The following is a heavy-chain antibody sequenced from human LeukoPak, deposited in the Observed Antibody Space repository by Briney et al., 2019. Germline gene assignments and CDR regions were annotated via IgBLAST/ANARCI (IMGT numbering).Heavy chain of an antibody. CDR3: ARYIAARLYFDY. J-gene: IGHJ4*02. CDR2: IGGSSSSL. V-gene: IGHV3-21*01. Sequence: GGSLRLSCAASGFTFSIYSMNWVRQAPGKGLEWVSSIGGSSSSLYYAESVKGRFTISRDNARNSLYLQMNSLRAEDTAVYYCARYIAARLYFDYWGQGTLVTVSS. CDR1: GFTFSIYS. D-gene: IGHD6-6*01.